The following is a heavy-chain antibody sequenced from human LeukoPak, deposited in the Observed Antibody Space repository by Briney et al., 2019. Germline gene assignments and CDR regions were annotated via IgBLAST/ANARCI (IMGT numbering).Heavy chain of an antibody. CDR3: ARVLDLSKRGLDAFDI. D-gene: IGHD3-16*01. Sequence: PSETLSLTCTVSGGSISSYFWSWIRQPRGKGLEWIGYVYYSGSTNYNPSLKSRVTISVDTSKKQFSLKLSSATAADTAVYYCARVLDLSKRGLDAFDIWGQGTMVTVSS. J-gene: IGHJ3*02. V-gene: IGHV4-59*01. CDR1: GGSISSYF. CDR2: VYYSGST.